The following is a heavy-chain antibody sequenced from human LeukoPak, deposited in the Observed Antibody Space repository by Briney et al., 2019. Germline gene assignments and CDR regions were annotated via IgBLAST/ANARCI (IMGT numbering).Heavy chain of an antibody. CDR1: GFTFSRYT. CDR3: ARDPDRYSSGWYFDH. J-gene: IGHJ4*02. CDR2: ISDTSTYI. D-gene: IGHD6-19*01. V-gene: IGHV3-21*01. Sequence: GGSLRLSCAASGFTFSRYTMNWVRQAPGKGLEWVSTISDTSTYIYYADSVKGRFTISRDNAKNSLYLQMNSLRAEDTAVYYCARDPDRYSSGWYFDHWGQGTLVTVSS.